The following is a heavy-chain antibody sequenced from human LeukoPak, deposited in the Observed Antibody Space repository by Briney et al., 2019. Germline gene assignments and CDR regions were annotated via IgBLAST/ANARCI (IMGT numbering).Heavy chain of an antibody. CDR2: ISSSSSYI. D-gene: IGHD4-17*01. CDR1: GFTFSSYN. V-gene: IGHV3-21*04. Sequence: PGGSLRLSCAASGFTFSSYNMNWVRQAPGKGLEWVSSISSSSSYIYYADSVKGRFTISRDNAKNSLYLQMNSLRSDDTAVYYCARQGSPGIQAYGDYVRYWYFDLWGRGTLVTVSS. CDR3: ARQGSPGIQAYGDYVRYWYFDL. J-gene: IGHJ2*01.